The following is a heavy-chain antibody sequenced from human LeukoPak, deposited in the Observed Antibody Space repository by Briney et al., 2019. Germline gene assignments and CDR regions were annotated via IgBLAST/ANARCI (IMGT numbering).Heavy chain of an antibody. Sequence: PSETLSLTCTVSGYSISSGYYWGWIRQPPGKGLEWIGSIYHSGSTYYNPSLKSRVTISVDTSKNQFSLKLSSATAADTAVYYCAAEPIVVVVAATPIWGQGTLVTVSS. CDR3: AAEPIVVVVAATPI. V-gene: IGHV4-38-2*02. D-gene: IGHD2-15*01. J-gene: IGHJ4*02. CDR2: IYHSGST. CDR1: GYSISSGYY.